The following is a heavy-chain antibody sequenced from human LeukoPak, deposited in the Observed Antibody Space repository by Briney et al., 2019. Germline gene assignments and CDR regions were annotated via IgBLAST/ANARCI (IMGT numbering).Heavy chain of an antibody. D-gene: IGHD1-26*01. CDR3: ATHPSHWGATTIWGAFDI. J-gene: IGHJ3*02. CDR2: ISGSGGST. V-gene: IGHV3-23*01. CDR1: GFTFSSYG. Sequence: PGGSLRLSCAASGFTFSSYGMHWVRQAPGKGLEWVSAISGSGGSTYYADSVKGRFTISRDNSKNTLYLQMNSLRAEDTAVYYCATHPSHWGATTIWGAFDIWGQGTMVTVSS.